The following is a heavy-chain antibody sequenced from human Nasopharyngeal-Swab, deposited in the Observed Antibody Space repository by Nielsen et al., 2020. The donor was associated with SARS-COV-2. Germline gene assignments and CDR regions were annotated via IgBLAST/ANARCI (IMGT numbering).Heavy chain of an antibody. V-gene: IGHV3-23*01. D-gene: IGHD6-19*01. J-gene: IGHJ4*02. CDR3: AKGASSGWNYFDY. CDR2: ISGSGGST. CDR1: GFTFSNFA. Sequence: GESLKISCAASGFTFSNFAMSWVRQAPGKGLEWVSAISGSGGSTYYADSVKGRFTISRDNSKNTLYLQMNSLRAEDTAVYYCAKGASSGWNYFDYWGQGTLVTVSS.